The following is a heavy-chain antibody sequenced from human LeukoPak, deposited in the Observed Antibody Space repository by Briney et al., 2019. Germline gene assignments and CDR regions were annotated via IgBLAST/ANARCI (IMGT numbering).Heavy chain of an antibody. Sequence: GGSLRLSCAASGLTFSSYTMSWVRQAPGKGLEWVSAISSSGGSTYYADSVKGRFTISRDNAKNSLYLQMNSLRAEDTAVYYCARDRDDFWSGYYSDFDYWGQGTLVTVSS. V-gene: IGHV3-23*01. CDR3: ARDRDDFWSGYYSDFDY. CDR2: ISSSGGST. D-gene: IGHD3-3*01. J-gene: IGHJ4*02. CDR1: GLTFSSYT.